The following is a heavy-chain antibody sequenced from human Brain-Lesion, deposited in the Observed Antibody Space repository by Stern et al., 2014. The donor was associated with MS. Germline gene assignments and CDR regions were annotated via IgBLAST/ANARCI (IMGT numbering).Heavy chain of an antibody. CDR1: GFSLSNAAMG. J-gene: IGHJ4*02. CDR3: ARMREYCSGGICFAGYYDS. CDR2: IFSTGET. Sequence: QVPLKESGPVLVKPTETLTLTCSVSGFSLSNAAMGVSWIRQPPGKALECLAHIFSTGETAYSTSLKSRLTISKDTSRSQVVLPKTNMDPVDTATYYCARMREYCSGGICFAGYYDSWGQGTLVTVSS. V-gene: IGHV2-26*01. D-gene: IGHD2-15*01.